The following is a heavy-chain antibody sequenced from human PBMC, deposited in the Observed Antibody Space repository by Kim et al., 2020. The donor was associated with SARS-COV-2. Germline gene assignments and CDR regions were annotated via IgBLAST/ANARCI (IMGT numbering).Heavy chain of an antibody. V-gene: IGHV4-4*02. CDR1: GGSISSSNW. CDR3: ARTSGRLDTYFDY. D-gene: IGHD5-18*01. CDR2: IYHSGST. J-gene: IGHJ4*02. Sequence: SETLSLTCAVSGGSISSSNWWSWVRQPPGKGLEWIGEIYHSGSTNYNPSLKSRVTISVDKSKNQFSLKLSSVTAADTAVYYCARTSGRLDTYFDYWGQGTLVTVSS.